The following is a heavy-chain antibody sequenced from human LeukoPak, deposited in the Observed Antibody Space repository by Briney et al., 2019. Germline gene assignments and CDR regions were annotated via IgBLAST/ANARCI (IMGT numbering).Heavy chain of an antibody. Sequence: SETLSLTCTVSGGSISSYYWSWIRQPPGKGLEWIGYIYYSGSTNYNPSLKSRVTISVDTSKNQFSLKLSSVTAADTAVYYCARLPHYYDFWSGYYEAFDYWGQGTLVTVSS. CDR1: GGSISSYY. CDR3: ARLPHYYDFWSGYYEAFDY. D-gene: IGHD3-3*01. J-gene: IGHJ4*02. V-gene: IGHV4-59*08. CDR2: IYYSGST.